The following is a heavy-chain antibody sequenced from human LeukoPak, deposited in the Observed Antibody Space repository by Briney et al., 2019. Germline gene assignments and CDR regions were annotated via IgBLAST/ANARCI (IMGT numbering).Heavy chain of an antibody. J-gene: IGHJ6*04. V-gene: IGHV3-48*03. CDR1: GFTFSRYG. D-gene: IGHD3-10*02. CDR2: ISSSGSTI. CDR3: AELGITMIGGV. Sequence: PGGSLRPSRAAPGFTFSRYGVNWGRQAPGKGPGWVSYISSSGSTIYYADSVKGRFTISRDNAKNSLYLQMNSLRAEDTAVYYCAELGITMIGGVWGKGTTVTISS.